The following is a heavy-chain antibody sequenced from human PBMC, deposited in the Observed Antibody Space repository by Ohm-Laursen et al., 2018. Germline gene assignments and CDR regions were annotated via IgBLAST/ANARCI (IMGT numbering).Heavy chain of an antibody. Sequence: SLRLSCAASGFAFTTYAMSWVRQAPGKGLEWVAVVWSDGKRKYHSESVKGRLTISKDNSKSTLYLQMNHLRVEDTALYYCTRDRSINADFASDFWGQGTMVTVSS. V-gene: IGHV3-33*08. J-gene: IGHJ3*01. CDR1: GFAFTTYA. CDR3: TRDRSINADFASDF. D-gene: IGHD2-2*01. CDR2: VWSDGKRK.